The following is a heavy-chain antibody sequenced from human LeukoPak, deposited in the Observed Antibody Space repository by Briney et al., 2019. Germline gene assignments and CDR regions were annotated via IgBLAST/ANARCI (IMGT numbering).Heavy chain of an antibody. V-gene: IGHV4-61*08. D-gene: IGHD6-19*01. J-gene: IGHJ6*02. Sequence: SETLSLTCTVSGGSISSGGYYWSWIRQHPGKGLEWIGYIYYSGSTNYNPSLKSRVTISVDTSKNQFSLKLSSVTAADTAVYYCASTVSSGPTPYYYGMDVWGQGTTVTVSS. CDR2: IYYSGST. CDR3: ASTVSSGPTPYYYGMDV. CDR1: GGSISSGGYY.